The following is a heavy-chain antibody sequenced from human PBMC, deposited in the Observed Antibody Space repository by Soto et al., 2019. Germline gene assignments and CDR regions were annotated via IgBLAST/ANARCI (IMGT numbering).Heavy chain of an antibody. CDR2: IIPIFGTA. CDR1: GGTFSSYA. D-gene: IGHD3-16*02. J-gene: IGHJ4*02. V-gene: IGHV1-69*12. Sequence: QVQLVQSGAEVKKPGSSVKVSCKASGGTFSSYAISWVRQAPGQGLEWMGGIIPIFGTANYAQKFQGRVTIXADXSXNQAYMELSSLRSEDTAVYYCARSLNPATAPEHLDYWGQGTLVTVSS. CDR3: ARSLNPATAPEHLDY.